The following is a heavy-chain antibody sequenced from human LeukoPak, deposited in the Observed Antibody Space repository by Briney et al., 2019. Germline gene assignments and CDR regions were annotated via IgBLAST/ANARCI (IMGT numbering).Heavy chain of an antibody. CDR3: VYGDYGVWFGP. J-gene: IGHJ5*02. V-gene: IGHV4-34*01. Sequence: PSETLSLTCAVYGGSFSGYYWSWIRQPPGKGLEWIGEINHSGSTNYNPSLKSRVTISVDTSKNQFSLKLTSVTAADTAVYYCVYGDYGVWFGPWGQGTLVTVSS. D-gene: IGHD4-17*01. CDR1: GGSFSGYY. CDR2: INHSGST.